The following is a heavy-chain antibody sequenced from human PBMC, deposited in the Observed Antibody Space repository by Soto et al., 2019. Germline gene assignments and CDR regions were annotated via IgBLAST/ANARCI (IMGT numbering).Heavy chain of an antibody. Sequence: QVQLVQSGAEVKKPGSSVKVSCKASGGTFSSYTISWVRQAPGQGLEWMGRIIPILGIANYAQKFQGRVTIPADTSTSTAYMELSSLRSEDTAVYYCARDFYGDYDGYYFDYWGQGTLVTVSS. D-gene: IGHD4-17*01. V-gene: IGHV1-69*08. CDR3: ARDFYGDYDGYYFDY. CDR1: GGTFSSYT. J-gene: IGHJ4*02. CDR2: IIPILGIA.